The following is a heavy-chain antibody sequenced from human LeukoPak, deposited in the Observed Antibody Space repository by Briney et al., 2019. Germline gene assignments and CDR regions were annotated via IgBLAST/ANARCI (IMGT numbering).Heavy chain of an antibody. Sequence: GRSLRLSCAASGFTFSSYSMNWVRQAPGKGLEWVSSVSSSSSYIYYADSVKGRFTISRDNAKNSLYLQMNSLRAEDTAVYYCARDGLAVAGTKGDYWGQGTLVTVSS. CDR3: ARDGLAVAGTKGDY. CDR2: VSSSSSYI. V-gene: IGHV3-21*01. J-gene: IGHJ4*02. CDR1: GFTFSSYS. D-gene: IGHD6-19*01.